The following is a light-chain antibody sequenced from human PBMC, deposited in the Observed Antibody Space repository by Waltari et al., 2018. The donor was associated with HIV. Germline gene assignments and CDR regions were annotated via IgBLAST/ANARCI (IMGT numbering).Light chain of an antibody. Sequence: QSVLTQPPSASGTPGQRVTISCSGSRSHIGSHAVNWYQHFPGKAPKLLIHTNNQRPSGVPDRFSGSNSGTSASLAISGLQSEDEADYYCAAWDASLNNWVFGGGTKLTVL. CDR3: AAWDASLNNWV. J-gene: IGLJ3*02. V-gene: IGLV1-44*01. CDR2: TNN. CDR1: RSHIGSHA.